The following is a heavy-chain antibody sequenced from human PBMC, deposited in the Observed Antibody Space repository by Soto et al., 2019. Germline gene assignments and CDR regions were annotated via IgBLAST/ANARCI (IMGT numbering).Heavy chain of an antibody. D-gene: IGHD3-10*01. CDR1: GYNFLNYG. V-gene: IGHV1-18*04. J-gene: IGHJ4*02. CDR3: ARDHGGSTMALLY. Sequence: ASVKVSCKTSGYNFLNYGMSWVRQAPGQGPEWMGWIRVYHGNTIYAQNFQGRVTMTTDTSTSTVYMELTSLRSDDTGVYYCARDHGGSTMALLYWGQGTLVTVSS. CDR2: IRVYHGNT.